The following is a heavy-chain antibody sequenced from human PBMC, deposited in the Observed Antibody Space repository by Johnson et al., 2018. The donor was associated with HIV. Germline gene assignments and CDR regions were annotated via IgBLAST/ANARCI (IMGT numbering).Heavy chain of an antibody. Sequence: VQLVESGGGVVQPGGSLRLSCAASGFTFSSYGMHWVRQGRGKGLEWVSGIASACDTSSPGSVKGRFTVPRENAKNSLYLQMNSLRAGDTAVYNCTRAGQGAYSSSWYGTLGAFDIWGQGTMVTVSS. D-gene: IGHD6-13*01. CDR2: IASACDT. J-gene: IGHJ3*02. V-gene: IGHV3-13*01. CDR3: TRAGQGAYSSSWYGTLGAFDI. CDR1: GFTFSSYG.